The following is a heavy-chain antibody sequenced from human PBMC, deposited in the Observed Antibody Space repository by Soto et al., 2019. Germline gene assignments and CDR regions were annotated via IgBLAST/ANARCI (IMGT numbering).Heavy chain of an antibody. V-gene: IGHV4-4*07. CDR3: ARVLRGDYYYDSSGYLYYFDY. CDR1: GGSVSDYY. J-gene: IGHJ4*02. D-gene: IGHD3-22*01. Sequence: PSETLSLTCTVYGGSVSDYYWSWVRQHAGKVLEWIGRIRPGGNTHYSPSLMRRVTMSVDTSRNQFSLKLTSVTAADTAVYYCARVLRGDYYYDSSGYLYYFDYWGQGTLVTVSS. CDR2: IRPGGNT.